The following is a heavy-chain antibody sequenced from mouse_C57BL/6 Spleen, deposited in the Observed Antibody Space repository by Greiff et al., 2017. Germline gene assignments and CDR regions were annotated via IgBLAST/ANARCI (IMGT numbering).Heavy chain of an antibody. Sequence: EVQGVESGAELVKPGASVKLSCTASGFNIKDYYMHWVKQRPEQGLEWIGRIDPEDGETKYAPKFQGKATITADTSSNTAYLQLSSLTSEDTAVYYCARLLYGSSFWWYFDVWGTGTTVTVSS. CDR1: GFNIKDYY. D-gene: IGHD1-1*01. CDR3: ARLLYGSSFWWYFDV. J-gene: IGHJ1*03. CDR2: IDPEDGET. V-gene: IGHV14-2*01.